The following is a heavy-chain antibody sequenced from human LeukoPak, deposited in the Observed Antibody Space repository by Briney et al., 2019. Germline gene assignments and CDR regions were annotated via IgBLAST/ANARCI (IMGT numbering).Heavy chain of an antibody. D-gene: IGHD3-22*01. CDR3: ATITMIGSGYFDY. CDR2: IIPIFGTA. Sequence: SVKVSCKASGGTFSSYAISWVRQAPGQGLEWMGGIIPIFGTANYAQKFQGRVTMTRDTSTSTVYMELSSLRSEDTAVYYCATITMIGSGYFDYWGQGTLVTVSS. CDR1: GGTFSSYA. V-gene: IGHV1-69*05. J-gene: IGHJ4*02.